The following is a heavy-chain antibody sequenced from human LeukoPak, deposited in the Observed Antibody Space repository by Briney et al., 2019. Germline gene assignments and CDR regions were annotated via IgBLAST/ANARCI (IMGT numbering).Heavy chain of an antibody. CDR2: IKCDESIT. J-gene: IGHJ6*02. V-gene: IGHV3-74*01. CDR1: GFTFSSSW. Sequence: GGSLRLSCAASGFTFSSSWMHWVRQAPGTGLVRVSHIKCDESITSYADSVKGRFTISRDNAKNTLYLQMNSLRAEDTAVYYCVRDRSYGMDVWGQGTTVTVSS. CDR3: VRDRSYGMDV.